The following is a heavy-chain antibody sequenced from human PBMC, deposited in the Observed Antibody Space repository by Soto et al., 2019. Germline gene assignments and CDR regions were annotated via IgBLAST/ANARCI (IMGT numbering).Heavy chain of an antibody. CDR3: ARAGGLGAVAVDY. V-gene: IGHV4-39*07. CDR1: GGSISSSSYY. D-gene: IGHD6-19*01. J-gene: IGHJ4*02. CDR2: IYYSGST. Sequence: SETLSLTCTVSGGSISSSSYYWGWIRQPPGKGLEWIGSIYYSGSTYYNPSLKSRVTISVDTSKNQFSLKLSSVTAADTAVYYCARAGGLGAVAVDYWGQGTLVTVSS.